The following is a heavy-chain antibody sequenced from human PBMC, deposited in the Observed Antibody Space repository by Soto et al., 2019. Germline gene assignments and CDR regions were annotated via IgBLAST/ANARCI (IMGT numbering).Heavy chain of an antibody. V-gene: IGHV3-23*01. J-gene: IGHJ6*02. CDR2: ISGSGGST. CDR3: AKDRTSCYLRKICYYYGMDV. Sequence: GGSLRLSCAASGFTFSSYAMSWVRQAPGKGLEWVSAISGSGGSTYYADSVKGRFTISRDNSKNTLYLQMNSLRAEDTAVYYFAKDRTSCYLRKICYYYGMDVWGQGTTVTVSS. D-gene: IGHD2-2*01. CDR1: GFTFSSYA.